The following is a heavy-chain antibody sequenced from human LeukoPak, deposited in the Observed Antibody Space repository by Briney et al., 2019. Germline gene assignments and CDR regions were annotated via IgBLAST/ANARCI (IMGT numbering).Heavy chain of an antibody. D-gene: IGHD2-21*01. V-gene: IGHV3-30-3*01. CDR1: GFTFSSSA. CDR2: ISYDGSNK. J-gene: IGHJ4*02. CDR3: ARVGYGGDTTNFDY. Sequence: GGSLRLSCAASGFTFSSSAMHWVRQAPGKGLEWVAVISYDGSNKYYADPVKGRFTISRDNSKNTLYLQMNSLRAEDTAVYYCARVGYGGDTTNFDYWGQGTLVTVSS.